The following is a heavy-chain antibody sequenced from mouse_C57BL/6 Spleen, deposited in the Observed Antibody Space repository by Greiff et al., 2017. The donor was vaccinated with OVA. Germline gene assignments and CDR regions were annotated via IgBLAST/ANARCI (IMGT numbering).Heavy chain of an antibody. CDR2: ISDGGSYT. D-gene: IGHD6-1*01. CDR3: ARDGSLFAY. J-gene: IGHJ3*01. V-gene: IGHV5-4*01. CDR1: GFTFSSYA. Sequence: DVHLVESGGGLVKPGGSLKLSCAASGFTFSSYAMSWVRQTPEKRLEWVATISDGGSYTYYPDNVKGRFTISRDNAKNNLYLQMSHLKSEDTAMYYCARDGSLFAYWGQGTLVTVSA.